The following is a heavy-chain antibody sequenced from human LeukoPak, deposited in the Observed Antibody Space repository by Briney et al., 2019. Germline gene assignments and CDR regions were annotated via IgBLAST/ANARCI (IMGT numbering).Heavy chain of an antibody. D-gene: IGHD6-13*01. J-gene: IGHJ6*02. CDR3: ARDRWQQLVQGVIYYYGMDV. V-gene: IGHV1-46*01. Sequence: ASVKVPCKASGYTFTSYYMHWVRQAPGQGLEWMGIINPSGGSTSYAQKFQGRVTMTRDTSTSTVYMELSSLRSEDTAVYYCARDRWQQLVQGVIYYYGMDVWGQGTTVTVSS. CDR2: INPSGGST. CDR1: GYTFTSYY.